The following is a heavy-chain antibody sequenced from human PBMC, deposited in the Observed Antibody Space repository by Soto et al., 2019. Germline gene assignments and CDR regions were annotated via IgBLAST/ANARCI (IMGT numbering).Heavy chain of an antibody. CDR3: ARDGAAGGGGLRFPWPFDDAFDI. J-gene: IGHJ3*02. V-gene: IGHV3-7*03. Sequence: PGGSLRLSCAASGFSISRYWMSWVRQAPGKGLEWVANIKQDGSAKWFGDSVRGRFTISRDNARNSVSLEMNSLRAADTAVYYCARDGAAGGGGLRFPWPFDDAFDIWGQGTMVTVSS. D-gene: IGHD5-12*01. CDR1: GFSISRYW. CDR2: IKQDGSAK.